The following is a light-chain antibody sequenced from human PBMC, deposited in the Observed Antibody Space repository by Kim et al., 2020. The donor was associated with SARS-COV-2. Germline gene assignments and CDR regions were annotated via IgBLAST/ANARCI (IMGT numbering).Light chain of an antibody. Sequence: LTPGERATPSCRASQSVSSYVAWYQQKPGQAPRLLIYDASTRATGIPARFSGSGSGTDFTLTIGSLEPEDFAVYYCQQRGNWPLTFGGGTKVDIK. CDR2: DAS. CDR3: QQRGNWPLT. J-gene: IGKJ4*01. CDR1: QSVSSY. V-gene: IGKV3-11*01.